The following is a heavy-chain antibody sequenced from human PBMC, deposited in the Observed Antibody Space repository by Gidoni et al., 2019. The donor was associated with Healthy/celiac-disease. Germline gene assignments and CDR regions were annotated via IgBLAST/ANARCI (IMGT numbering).Heavy chain of an antibody. V-gene: IGHV3-64D*08. CDR2: ISSNGGST. CDR3: VKDPIVFPPIAVAELQ. J-gene: IGHJ4*02. Sequence: EVQLVESGGGLVQPGGSLRLSCSASGFTFSSYAMHWVRQAPGKGLEYVSAISSNGGSTYYADSVKGRFTISRDNSKNTLYLQMSSLRAEDTAVYYCVKDPIVFPPIAVAELQWGQGTLVTVSS. D-gene: IGHD6-19*01. CDR1: GFTFSSYA.